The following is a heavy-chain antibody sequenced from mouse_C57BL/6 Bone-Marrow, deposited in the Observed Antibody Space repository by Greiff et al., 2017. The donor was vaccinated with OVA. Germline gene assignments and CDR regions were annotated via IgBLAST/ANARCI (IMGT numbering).Heavy chain of an antibody. Sequence: QVQLQQSGPELVKPGASVKISCKASGYTFTDYYINWVKQRPGQGLEWIGWIFPGSGSTYYNEKFKGKATLTVDKSSSTAYMLLSSLTSEDSAVYFCAREAASYFGSSYGAYWGQGTLVTVSA. CDR1: GYTFTDYY. D-gene: IGHD1-1*01. J-gene: IGHJ3*01. V-gene: IGHV1-75*01. CDR2: IFPGSGST. CDR3: AREAASYFGSSYGAY.